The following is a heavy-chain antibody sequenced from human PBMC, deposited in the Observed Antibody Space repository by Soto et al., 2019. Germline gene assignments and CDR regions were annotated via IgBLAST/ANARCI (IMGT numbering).Heavy chain of an antibody. J-gene: IGHJ4*02. CDR2: IYHSGST. D-gene: IGHD4-4*01. Sequence: PSETLSLTCTASGGSISNGDYYWSWIRQPPGKGLEWIGYIYHSGSTYYNVSLESRVTISVDTSKNQFSLKLSSVTAADTAVYYCAGVNTATVRFDYWGQGALVTVSS. CDR1: GGSISNGDYY. V-gene: IGHV4-30-4*08. CDR3: AGVNTATVRFDY.